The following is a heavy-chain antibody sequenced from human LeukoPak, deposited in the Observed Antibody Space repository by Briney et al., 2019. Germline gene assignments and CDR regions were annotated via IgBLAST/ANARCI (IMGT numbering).Heavy chain of an antibody. CDR2: IRYDGSNK. J-gene: IGHJ4*02. Sequence: GGSLRLSCAASGFTFSSYGMHWVRQASGKGLEWVAFIRYDGSNKYYADSVKGRFTISRDNSKNTLYLQMNSLRAEDTAVYYCAKDSASGDFWSGYYLDYWGQGTLVTVSS. CDR1: GFTFSSYG. CDR3: AKDSASGDFWSGYYLDY. V-gene: IGHV3-30*02. D-gene: IGHD3-3*01.